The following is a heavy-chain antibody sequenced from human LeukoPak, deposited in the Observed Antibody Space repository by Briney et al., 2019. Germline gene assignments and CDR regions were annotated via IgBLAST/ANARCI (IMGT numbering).Heavy chain of an antibody. Sequence: SETLSLTCTVSGGSISSYYWSWIRQPPGKGLEWIGYIYYSGSTNYNPSLKSRVTISVDTSKNQFSLKLSSVTAADTAVYYCARGLDEIAAAGTLLEFGYWGQGTLVTVSS. CDR3: ARGLDEIAAAGTLLEFGY. CDR1: GGSISSYY. CDR2: IYYSGST. V-gene: IGHV4-59*01. J-gene: IGHJ4*02. D-gene: IGHD6-13*01.